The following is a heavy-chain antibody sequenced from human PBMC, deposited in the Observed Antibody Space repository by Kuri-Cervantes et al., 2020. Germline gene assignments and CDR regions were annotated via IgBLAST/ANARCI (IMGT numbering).Heavy chain of an antibody. CDR2: IWYDGSNK. Sequence: GESLKISCAASGFTFSSYGMHWVRQAPGKGLEWVAVIWYDGSNKYYADSVKGRFTISRDNAKNTLYLQMNSLRAEETAVYYCAKVRRGRGLGLLWFGEGYYFDYWGQGTLVTVSS. CDR3: AKVRRGRGLGLLWFGEGYYFDY. V-gene: IGHV3-33*03. J-gene: IGHJ4*02. CDR1: GFTFSSYG. D-gene: IGHD3-10*01.